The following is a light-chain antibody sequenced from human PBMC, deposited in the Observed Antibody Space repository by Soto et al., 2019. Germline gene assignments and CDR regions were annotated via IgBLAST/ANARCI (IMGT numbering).Light chain of an antibody. V-gene: IGKV3-15*01. CDR2: DAS. CDR3: QQYNNWLS. J-gene: IGKJ3*01. Sequence: IVMTQSPDTLSVSPGERATLSCRAGQSVSSNLAWYQQKPGQAPRLLIYDASTRATGIPARFSGSGSGTEFTLTINRLQSEDFAVYHCQQYNNWLSFGPGTKVEIK. CDR1: QSVSSN.